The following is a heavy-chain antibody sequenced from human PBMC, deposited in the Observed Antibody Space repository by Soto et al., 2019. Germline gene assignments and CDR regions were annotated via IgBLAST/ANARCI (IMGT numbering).Heavy chain of an antibody. CDR3: ARGFAVTGDLDY. D-gene: IGHD2-8*02. V-gene: IGHV4-30-2*01. CDR2: IYHSGST. J-gene: IGHJ4*02. CDR1: GGSISSCGYS. Sequence: PSETLSLTCAVSGGSISSCGYSWSWIRQPPGKGLEWIGYIYHSGSTYYNPSLKSRVTISVDRSKNQFSLKLSSVTAADTAVYYCARGFAVTGDLDYWGQGTLVTVSS.